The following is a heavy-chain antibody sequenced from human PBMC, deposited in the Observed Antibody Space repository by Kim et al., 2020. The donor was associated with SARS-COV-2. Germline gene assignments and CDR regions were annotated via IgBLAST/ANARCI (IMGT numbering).Heavy chain of an antibody. CDR2: ISSSSSTI. CDR3: ARDTQIYCSGGSCYPY. J-gene: IGHJ4*02. V-gene: IGHV3-48*04. Sequence: GGSLRLSCAASGFTFSSYSMNWVRQAPGKGLEWVSYISSSSSTIYYADSVKGRFTISRDNAKNSLYLQMNSLRAEDTAVYYCARDTQIYCSGGSCYPYWGQGTLVTVSS. CDR1: GFTFSSYS. D-gene: IGHD2-15*01.